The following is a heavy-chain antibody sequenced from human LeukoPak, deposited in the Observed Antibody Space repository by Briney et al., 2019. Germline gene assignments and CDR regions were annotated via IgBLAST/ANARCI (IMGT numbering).Heavy chain of an antibody. D-gene: IGHD3-10*01. CDR2: IWYDGSNE. Sequence: GRSLRLSCAASGFTVSSYGMHWVRQAPGKGLEWVAVIWYDGSNEYYADFVKGRFTISRDNSKNTVYLQMNSLRVEDTVVYYCARDRARHFDYWGQGTLVTVSS. V-gene: IGHV3-33*01. CDR3: ARDRARHFDY. J-gene: IGHJ4*02. CDR1: GFTVSSYG.